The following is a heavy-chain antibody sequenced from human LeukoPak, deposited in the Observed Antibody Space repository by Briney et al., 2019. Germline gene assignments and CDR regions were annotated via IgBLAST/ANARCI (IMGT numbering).Heavy chain of an antibody. D-gene: IGHD2-15*01. V-gene: IGHV3-15*01. CDR2: IKSKTDGGTT. J-gene: IGHJ4*02. Sequence: WGSLRLSCAASGFTFTNAWMSWVRQAPGKGLECVGRIKSKTDGGTTDYAAPVKGRFTISRDDSKNTLYLQMNSLKTEDTAVYYCTTDFGYCSGGSCYINLDYWGQGTLVTVSS. CDR3: TTDFGYCSGGSCYINLDY. CDR1: GFTFTNAW.